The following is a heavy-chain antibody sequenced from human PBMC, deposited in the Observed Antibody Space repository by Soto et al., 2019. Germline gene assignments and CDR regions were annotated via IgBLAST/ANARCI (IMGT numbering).Heavy chain of an antibody. J-gene: IGHJ4*02. Sequence: QVQLVQSGAEVRKPGSSVKVSCKASGGTFSRHAISWVRQAPGQGLEWMGGIIPIFGTANHAQKFQGRVTMIADESTRTGSMALSSLRSEDTAMYYCARGWGYDSNDYYYAYWGQGTLVIVSS. CDR1: GGTFSRHA. V-gene: IGHV1-69*01. CDR2: IIPIFGTA. D-gene: IGHD3-22*01. CDR3: ARGWGYDSNDYYYAY.